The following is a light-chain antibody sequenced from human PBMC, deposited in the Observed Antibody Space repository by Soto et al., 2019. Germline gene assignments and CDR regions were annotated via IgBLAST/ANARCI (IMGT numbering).Light chain of an antibody. CDR2: ENN. CDR3: AGWDGSLKGFV. V-gene: IGLV1-44*01. CDR1: ASNIGRDP. Sequence: QSVLTQPPSASGAPGQRVTISCSGSASNIGRDPVNWYQQVPGTAPKLLIYENNHRPSGVPDRFSGSKSGISASLVISGLQSEDEAEYFCAGWDGSLKGFVFGTGTKVTV. J-gene: IGLJ1*01.